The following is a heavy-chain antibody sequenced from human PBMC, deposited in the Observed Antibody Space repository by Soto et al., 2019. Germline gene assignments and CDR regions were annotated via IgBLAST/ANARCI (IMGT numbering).Heavy chain of an antibody. CDR1: GYTFSSYG. D-gene: IGHD6-19*01. CDR2: ISGYNGNT. CDR3: ARARGQWLVTTEYDC. V-gene: IGHV1-18*01. J-gene: IGHJ4*02. Sequence: QVQLVQSGAEVKKPGASVKVSCKASGYTFSSYGISWVRQAPGQGLEWMGWISGYNGNTDYAKNLQGRVTMTTDTFTSTAYMELRSLRSDDTAVYYCARARGQWLVTTEYDCWGQVTLVTVSS.